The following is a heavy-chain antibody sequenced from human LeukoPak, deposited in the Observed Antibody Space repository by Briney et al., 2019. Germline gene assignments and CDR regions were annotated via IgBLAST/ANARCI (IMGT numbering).Heavy chain of an antibody. CDR2: VNPSGDST. D-gene: IGHD5-24*01. CDR3: ARVRDGYNDAYDI. Sequence: GASVKVSCKASGYTFSNYNIHWLRQAPGQGLEWMGIVNPSGDSTNYAQNFQGRVTMTGDTSTSTVYMEPSSLRSEDTAVYYCARVRDGYNDAYDIWGQGTMVTVTS. CDR1: GYTFSNYN. V-gene: IGHV1-46*01. J-gene: IGHJ3*02.